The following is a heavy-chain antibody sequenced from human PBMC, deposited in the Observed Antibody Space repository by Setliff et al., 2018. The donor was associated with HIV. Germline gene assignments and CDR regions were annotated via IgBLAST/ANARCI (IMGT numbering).Heavy chain of an antibody. D-gene: IGHD3-10*01. Sequence: SETLSLTCTVSGGSIRRSSSFYWGWVRQPPGKGLEWIGSIYHRGNAYYNPSLKSRVPISVDTSKNQFSLKLGSVTAADTAMYYCARRGGLVRGVITYYYMDVWGRGTTVTVSS. CDR3: ARRGGLVRGVITYYYMDV. J-gene: IGHJ6*03. CDR1: GGSIRRSSSFY. CDR2: IYHRGNA. V-gene: IGHV4-39*01.